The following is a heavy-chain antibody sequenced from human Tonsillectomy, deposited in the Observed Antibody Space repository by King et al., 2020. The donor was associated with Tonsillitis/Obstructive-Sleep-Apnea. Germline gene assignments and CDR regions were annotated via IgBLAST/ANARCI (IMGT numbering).Heavy chain of an antibody. CDR1: GITVSDNY. CDR2: IYTSGTT. J-gene: IGHJ4*02. Sequence: VQLVESGGGLVQPGGSLRLSCAAFGITVSDNYMSWVRQAPAKGLEWVSIIYTSGTTYYADSVKGSFTISRDNSKNTVHLQMKGLRAEDTGVYFCVRGEPYTAYFDYWGQGTLVTVSS. CDR3: VRGEPYTAYFDY. V-gene: IGHV3-66*01. D-gene: IGHD5-18*01.